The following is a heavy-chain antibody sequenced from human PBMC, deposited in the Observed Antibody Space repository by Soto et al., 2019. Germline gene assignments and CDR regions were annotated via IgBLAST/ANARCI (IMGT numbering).Heavy chain of an antibody. J-gene: IGHJ6*02. CDR3: ASLDEAHYYGMDV. D-gene: IGHD1-1*01. Sequence: ASVKVSCKASGYTFTSYYMYWVRQAPGQGLEWMGIINPSGGSTSYAQKFQGRVTMTRDTSTSTVYMELSSLRSEDTAVYYCASLDEAHYYGMDVWGQGTTVTVSS. V-gene: IGHV1-46*01. CDR1: GYTFTSYY. CDR2: INPSGGST.